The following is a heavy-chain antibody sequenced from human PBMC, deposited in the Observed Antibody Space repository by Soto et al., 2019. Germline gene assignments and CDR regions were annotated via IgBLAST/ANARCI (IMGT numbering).Heavy chain of an antibody. J-gene: IGHJ6*02. CDR3: ARGRGWFDIGYYYGMDV. CDR2: TNHSGST. V-gene: IGHV4-34*01. D-gene: IGHD6-19*01. CDR1: GGSFSGYY. Sequence: QVQLQQWGAGLLKPSETLSLTCAVYGGSFSGYYWSWIRQPPGKGLEWIGETNHSGSTNYNPSLKSRVTISVDTSKNQFSLKLSSVTAADTAVYYCARGRGWFDIGYYYGMDVWGQGTTVTVSS.